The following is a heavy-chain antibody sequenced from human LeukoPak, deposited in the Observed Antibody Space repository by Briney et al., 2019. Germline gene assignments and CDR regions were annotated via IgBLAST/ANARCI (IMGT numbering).Heavy chain of an antibody. CDR2: LIPIYGSA. Sequence: ASVKVSCKATGGGFTFTSHPISWVRKSPGQGLEWMGGLIPIYGSANYAQKFQGRVTITSDESTRTVYIELSSLRPEDSAVYYCAGFFYDNSGDAFDIWGQGTMVTVSS. CDR3: AGFFYDNSGDAFDI. D-gene: IGHD3-22*01. V-gene: IGHV1-69*13. CDR1: GGGFTFTSHP. J-gene: IGHJ3*02.